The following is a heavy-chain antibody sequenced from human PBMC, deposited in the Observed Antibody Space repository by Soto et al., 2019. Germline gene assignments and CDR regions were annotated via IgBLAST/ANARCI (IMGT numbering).Heavy chain of an antibody. V-gene: IGHV3-7*01. CDR2: IKQDGSEK. J-gene: IGHJ4*02. D-gene: IGHD6-13*01. CDR3: ARAAAAGRWYYFDY. Sequence: GGSLRLSCAASGFTFSSYWMSWVRQAPGKGLEWVANIKQDGSEKYYVDSVKGRFTISRDNAKNPLYLQMNSLRAEDTAVYYCARAAAAGRWYYFDYWGQGTLVTVSS. CDR1: GFTFSSYW.